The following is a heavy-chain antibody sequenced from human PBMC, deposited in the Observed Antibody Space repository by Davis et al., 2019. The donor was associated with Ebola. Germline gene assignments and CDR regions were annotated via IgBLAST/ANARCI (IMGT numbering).Heavy chain of an antibody. D-gene: IGHD1-26*01. CDR3: ARDNVPYGGRYKYRPPNAFDL. CDR2: VYYGKA. CDR1: GDSISRYY. Sequence: PSETLSLTCTVSGDSISRYYLNWIRQAPGKTLEWIGYVYYGKAIYNPSLKSRVTIFSDTSKNSFSLIVTPVTAADTAIYFCARDNVPYGGRYKYRPPNAFDLWGQGTKVAVSS. J-gene: IGHJ3*01. V-gene: IGHV4-59*12.